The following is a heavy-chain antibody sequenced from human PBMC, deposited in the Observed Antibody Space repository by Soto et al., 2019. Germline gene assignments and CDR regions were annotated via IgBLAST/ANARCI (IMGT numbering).Heavy chain of an antibody. J-gene: IGHJ3*02. V-gene: IGHV3-30-3*01. CDR2: ISYDGSNK. CDR3: ARGERWLLPGGAFDI. Sequence: QVQLVESGGGVVQPGRSLRLSCAASGFTFSSYAMHWVRQAPGKGLEWVAVISYDGSNKYYADSVKGRFTISRDNAKNTLYLQMNSLSAEDTAVYYCARGERWLLPGGAFDIWGQGTMVTVSS. CDR1: GFTFSSYA. D-gene: IGHD3-22*01.